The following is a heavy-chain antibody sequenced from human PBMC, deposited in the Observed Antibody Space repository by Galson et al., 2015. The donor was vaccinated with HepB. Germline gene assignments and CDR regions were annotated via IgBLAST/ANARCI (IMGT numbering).Heavy chain of an antibody. Sequence: SVKVSCKASGGTFSRYAISWVRQAPGQGLEWMGGIIPIFGTANYAQKFQGRVTITADESTSTAYMELSSLRSEDTAVYYCASPIDIVVVPAAIGAVYYYGMDVWGQGTTVTVSS. CDR3: ASPIDIVVVPAAIGAVYYYGMDV. CDR1: GGTFSRYA. D-gene: IGHD2-2*01. CDR2: IIPIFGTA. J-gene: IGHJ6*02. V-gene: IGHV1-69*13.